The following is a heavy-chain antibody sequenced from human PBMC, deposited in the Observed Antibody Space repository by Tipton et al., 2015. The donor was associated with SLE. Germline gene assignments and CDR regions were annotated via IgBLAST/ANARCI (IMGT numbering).Heavy chain of an antibody. Sequence: SLRLSCEASGFTFNNYAMSWVRQAPGKGLEWVSGISGSGDNTYQVDSVKGRFTISRDNSKNTVYLQMNSLRAEDTAVYYCAKDFHVWYRESIFDYWGQGTLVTVSS. V-gene: IGHV3-23*01. CDR2: ISGSGDNT. CDR1: GFTFNNYA. D-gene: IGHD1-26*01. J-gene: IGHJ4*02. CDR3: AKDFHVWYRESIFDY.